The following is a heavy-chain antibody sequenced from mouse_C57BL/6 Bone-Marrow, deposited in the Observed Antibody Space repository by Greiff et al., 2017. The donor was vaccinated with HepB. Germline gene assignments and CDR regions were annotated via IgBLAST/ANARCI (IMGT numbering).Heavy chain of an antibody. CDR3: ARNDGNYPSYYYAMDY. CDR2: ISSGSSTI. CDR1: GFTFSDYG. Sequence: EVQLVESGGGLVKPGGSLKLSCAASGFTFSDYGMHWVRQAPEKGLEWVAYISSGSSTIYYADTVKGRFTISRDNAKNTLFLQMTSLRSEDTAMYYCARNDGNYPSYYYAMDYWGQGTSVTVSS. D-gene: IGHD2-3*01. V-gene: IGHV5-17*01. J-gene: IGHJ4*01.